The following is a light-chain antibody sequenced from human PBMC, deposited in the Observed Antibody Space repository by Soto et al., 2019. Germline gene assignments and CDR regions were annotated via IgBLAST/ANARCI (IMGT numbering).Light chain of an antibody. J-gene: IGKJ1*01. CDR1: QSISIW. V-gene: IGKV1-5*03. CDR2: KTS. CDR3: QHYNDYSWT. Sequence: DIHMTQSPSTLSASVGDRVTITCRASQSISIWLAWYQQKPGKAPNLLIYKTSSLESGVPSRFSGSGSGPEFPLTISRLQPDDFATYYCQHYNDYSWTFGQGTKVEIK.